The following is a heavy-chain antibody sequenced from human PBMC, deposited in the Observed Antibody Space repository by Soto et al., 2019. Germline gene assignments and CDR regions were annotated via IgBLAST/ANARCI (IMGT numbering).Heavy chain of an antibody. D-gene: IGHD6-19*01. CDR1: GFTFSSFW. CDR2: IKQDGSEK. Sequence: EVQLVESGGGLVQPGGSRRLSCAASGFTFSSFWMNWVRQAPGKGLEWVANIKQDGSEKYYVDSVKGRFTISRDNAKNSLYLQMNSLRAEDTAVYYCVGGSGWIFGYWGQGTLVTVSS. V-gene: IGHV3-7*01. CDR3: VGGSGWIFGY. J-gene: IGHJ4*02.